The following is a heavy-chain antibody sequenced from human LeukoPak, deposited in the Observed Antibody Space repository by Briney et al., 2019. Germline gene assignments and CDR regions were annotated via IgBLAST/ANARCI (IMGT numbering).Heavy chain of an antibody. D-gene: IGHD1-26*01. V-gene: IGHV3-23*01. Sequence: PGGSLRLSCEASGFTFGSHAMYWVRQAPGKGLEWVSAISGSGGSTYYADSVKGRFTISRDNSKNTLYLQMNSLRAEDTAVYYCAKAYSGSYYYYFDYWGQGTLVTVSS. CDR2: ISGSGGST. J-gene: IGHJ4*02. CDR3: AKAYSGSYYYYFDY. CDR1: GFTFGSHA.